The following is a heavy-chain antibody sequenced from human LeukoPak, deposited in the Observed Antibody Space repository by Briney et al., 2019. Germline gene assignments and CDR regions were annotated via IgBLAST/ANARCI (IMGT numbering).Heavy chain of an antibody. CDR1: GGSVTSSGYY. D-gene: IGHD4-17*01. V-gene: IGHV4-31*03. CDR3: ARSYGDYYLDY. CDR2: IYHSGST. Sequence: SETLSPTCTVSGGSVTSSGYYWTWVRQHPGKGLEWIGYIYHSGSTYCNPSLKSRVTMSVDRSKNQFSVNLTSVTAADTAVYYCARSYGDYYLDYWGQGTLVTVSS. J-gene: IGHJ4*02.